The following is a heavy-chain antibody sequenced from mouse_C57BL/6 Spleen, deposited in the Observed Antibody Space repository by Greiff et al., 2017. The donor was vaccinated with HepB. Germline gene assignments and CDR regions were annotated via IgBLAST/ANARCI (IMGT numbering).Heavy chain of an antibody. CDR2: IRNKANGYTT. Sequence: EVMLVESGGGLVQPGGSLSLSCAASGFTFTDYYMSWVRQPPGKALEWLGFIRNKANGYTTEYSASVKGRFTISRDNSQSILYLQMNALRAEDSASYYCARSMITNYYAMDYWGQGTSVTVSS. CDR1: GFTFTDYY. V-gene: IGHV7-3*01. J-gene: IGHJ4*01. CDR3: ARSMITNYYAMDY. D-gene: IGHD2-4*01.